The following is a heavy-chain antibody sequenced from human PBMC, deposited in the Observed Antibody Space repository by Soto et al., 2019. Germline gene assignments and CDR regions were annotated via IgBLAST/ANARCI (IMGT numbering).Heavy chain of an antibody. CDR2: IIPYYNTL. Sequence: QAQVVQSGAEVRKPGSSVKLSCKASEGTFNSYAIAWVRQAPGQGLEWMGGIIPYYNTLNYAQKFQDRVTITADDSTNTGYMELSSLRSDDTAVYFCASVASRWYPYFFDSWAQGTLVTVSS. J-gene: IGHJ4*02. V-gene: IGHV1-69*01. CDR1: EGTFNSYA. D-gene: IGHD6-13*01. CDR3: ASVASRWYPYFFDS.